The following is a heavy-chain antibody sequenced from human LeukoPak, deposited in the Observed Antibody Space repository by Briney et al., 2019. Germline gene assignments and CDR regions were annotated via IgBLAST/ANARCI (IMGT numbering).Heavy chain of an antibody. CDR1: GVSIRSSSYF. V-gene: IGHV4-39*01. J-gene: IGHJ3*02. CDR2: IYYTGNT. D-gene: IGHD2-15*01. Sequence: PSETLSLTCTVSGVSIRSSSYFWAWIRQPPGKGLEWIGSIYYTGNTHNNPSLKSRVTLSVDTSKNQFSLKLSSVTAADTAVYHCARHCCSGPAKRVFDIWGQGTMVTVSS. CDR3: ARHCCSGPAKRVFDI.